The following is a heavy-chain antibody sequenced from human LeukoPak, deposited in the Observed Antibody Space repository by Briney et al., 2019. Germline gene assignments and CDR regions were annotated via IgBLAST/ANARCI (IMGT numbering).Heavy chain of an antibody. CDR1: GFTFSPYA. CDR2: IGDSSRSI. V-gene: IGHV3-21*01. D-gene: IGHD3-10*01. Sequence: GGALRLSCAASGFTFSPYAMNWLRQAPGKALEWVSSIGDSSRSIFYADSVKGRFTISRDNAKNSLYLQRNCLRAEDTAVYYCAREGGVLGEAFDVWGQGTMVTISS. CDR3: AREGGVLGEAFDV. J-gene: IGHJ3*01.